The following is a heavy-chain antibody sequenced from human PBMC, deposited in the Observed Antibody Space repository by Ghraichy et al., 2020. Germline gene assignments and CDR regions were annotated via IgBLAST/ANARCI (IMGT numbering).Heavy chain of an antibody. CDR2: ISYDGSNK. CDR3: ARGGPGYCSSSSCPNSDY. Sequence: GGSLRLSCAASKFTFSSYAMHWVRQAPGKGLEWVAVISYDGSNKYYAGSVKGRFTISRDNSKNTLYLQMNSLTAEDTAVYYFARGGPGYCSSSSCPNSDYWGQGTLVPVSS. J-gene: IGHJ4*02. CDR1: KFTFSSYA. V-gene: IGHV3-30*04. D-gene: IGHD2-2*01.